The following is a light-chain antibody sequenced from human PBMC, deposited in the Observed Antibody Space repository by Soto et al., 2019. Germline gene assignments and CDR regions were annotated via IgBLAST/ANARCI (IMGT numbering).Light chain of an antibody. CDR3: CSYAGSPWV. V-gene: IGLV2-23*02. J-gene: IGLJ3*02. CDR2: EVS. Sequence: QSALTQPASVSGSPGQSITISCTGTSSDVGSYNLVSWYQQHPGKAPKLMIYEVSKRPSGVSNRFSGSKSGNTASLTISGLQAEDEADYYCCSYAGSPWVFGGGTQLT. CDR1: SSDVGSYNL.